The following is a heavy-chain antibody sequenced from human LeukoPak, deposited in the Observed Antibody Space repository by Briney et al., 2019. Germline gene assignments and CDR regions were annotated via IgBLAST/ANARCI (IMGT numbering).Heavy chain of an antibody. V-gene: IGHV5-51*01. D-gene: IGHD5-18*01. J-gene: IGHJ5*02. CDR3: ATRGTDTANWFDP. CDR2: IYPGDSDT. CDR1: GYSFTSYW. Sequence: GESLKISCKGSGYSFTSYWIGWVRQMPGKGLGWMGIIYPGDSDTRYSPSFQGQVTISADKSISTAYLQWSSLKASDTAMYYCATRGTDTANWFDPWGQGTLVTVSS.